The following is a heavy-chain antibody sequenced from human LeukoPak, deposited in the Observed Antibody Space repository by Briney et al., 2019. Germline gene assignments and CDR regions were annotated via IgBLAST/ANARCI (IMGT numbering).Heavy chain of an antibody. J-gene: IGHJ4*02. CDR2: IKQDRSEK. CDR3: ARLREIPVFGVVTKSTSYFDY. V-gene: IGHV3-7*01. D-gene: IGHD3-3*01. Sequence: GGSLRLSFAASGFTFTNYWMSWVRPAPGKGLELVATIKQDRSEKYYLDSVKGRFTISRDNAKNSLYLQMNSLRAEDTAVYYCARLREIPVFGVVTKSTSYFDYWGQGTLVTVSS. CDR1: GFTFTNYW.